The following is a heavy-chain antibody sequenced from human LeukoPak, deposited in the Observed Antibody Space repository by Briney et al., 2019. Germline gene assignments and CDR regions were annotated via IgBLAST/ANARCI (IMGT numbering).Heavy chain of an antibody. CDR2: ISGSGGST. CDR3: ARDQAGSGQYTDY. D-gene: IGHD3-10*01. Sequence: RPGGSLRLSCAASGFTFSSDGMSWVRQAPGKGLEWVSAISGSGGSTYYADSVKGRFPISSGNSKNTPYLQMNSLRGEDTAVYYCARDQAGSGQYTDYWSQGSLVTVSS. J-gene: IGHJ4*02. CDR1: GFTFSSDG. V-gene: IGHV3-23*01.